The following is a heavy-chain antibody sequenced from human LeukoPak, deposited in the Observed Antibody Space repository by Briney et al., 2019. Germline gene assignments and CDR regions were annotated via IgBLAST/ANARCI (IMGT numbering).Heavy chain of an antibody. Sequence: GGSLRLSCVASGFTFSDYAMNWVRQAPGKGLEWVSTFKTKYNQVYYAESVRGRFTISTDNSKKTVYLQMNSLRVEDTALYYCARSVPDYTRFDYWGQGALVTVSS. D-gene: IGHD4-11*01. CDR1: GFTFSDYA. CDR2: FKTKYNQV. CDR3: ARSVPDYTRFDY. V-gene: IGHV3-23*05. J-gene: IGHJ4*02.